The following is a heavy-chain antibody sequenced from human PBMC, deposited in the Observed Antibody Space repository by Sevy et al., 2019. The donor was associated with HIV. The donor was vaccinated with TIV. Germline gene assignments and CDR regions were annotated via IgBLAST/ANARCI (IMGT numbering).Heavy chain of an antibody. CDR2: ISYDGINK. D-gene: IGHD3-9*01. Sequence: GESLKISCAASGFTFSHYAMHWVRQAPGKGLEWVAVISYDGINKYYAASVRGRFTISRDYSKNTLYLQMNSLRAEDTAVYYCAHPVLRFFDWFEIDYWGQGTLVTVSS. CDR1: GFTFSHYA. J-gene: IGHJ4*02. V-gene: IGHV3-30*04. CDR3: AHPVLRFFDWFEIDY.